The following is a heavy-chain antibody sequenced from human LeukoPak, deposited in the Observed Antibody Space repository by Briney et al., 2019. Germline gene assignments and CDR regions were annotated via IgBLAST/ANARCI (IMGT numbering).Heavy chain of an antibody. CDR2: IRSKPYGGTT. D-gene: IGHD2-15*01. J-gene: IGHJ3*02. CDR1: GFTFSSYS. CDR3: SRTRISGIDGFDI. Sequence: GGSLGLSCAASGFTFSSYSMNWVRQAPGKGLEWVAFIRSKPYGGTTEYAASVKGRFSISRDDSTSIVYLQMNSLKTEDTALYYCSRTRISGIDGFDIWGQGTMVTVSS. V-gene: IGHV3-49*04.